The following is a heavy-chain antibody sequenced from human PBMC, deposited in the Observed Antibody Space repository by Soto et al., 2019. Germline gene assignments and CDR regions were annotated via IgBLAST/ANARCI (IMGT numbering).Heavy chain of an antibody. D-gene: IGHD2-15*01. CDR3: AREGRCSGGSCYTNWFDP. J-gene: IGHJ5*02. Sequence: SETLSLTCTVSGGSISSYYWSWIRQPPGKGLECIGYIYYSGSTNYNPSLKSRVTISVDTSKNHFSLKLSSVTAADTAVYYCAREGRCSGGSCYTNWFDPWGQGTLVTVSS. CDR2: IYYSGST. CDR1: GGSISSYY. V-gene: IGHV4-59*01.